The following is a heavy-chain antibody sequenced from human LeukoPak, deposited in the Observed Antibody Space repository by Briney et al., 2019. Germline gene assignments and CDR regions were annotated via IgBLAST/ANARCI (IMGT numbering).Heavy chain of an antibody. V-gene: IGHV3-48*02. D-gene: IGHD5-18*01. CDR3: ARDAPNVPAMARDYFDY. CDR1: GFTFSSYS. Sequence: GGSLRLSCAASGFTFSSYSMNWVRQAPGKGLEWVSYIRSISSTIYYTDSVKGRLTISRDNSKNSLYLQMNSLRDEDTAVYYCARDAPNVPAMARDYFDYWGQGTLFTVSP. J-gene: IGHJ4*02. CDR2: IRSISSTI.